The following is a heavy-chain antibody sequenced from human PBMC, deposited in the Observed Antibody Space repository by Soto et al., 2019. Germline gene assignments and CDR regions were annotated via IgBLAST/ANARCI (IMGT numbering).Heavy chain of an antibody. J-gene: IGHJ4*02. CDR2: ISSSSSYA. D-gene: IGHD5-12*01. CDR1: GFTFSSYY. V-gene: IGHV3-11*05. Sequence: PXGSLRLSCAASGFTFSSYYMSWIRQAPGKGLEWVSYISSSSSYANYADSVKGRFTISRDNAKNSLYLQMNSLRAEDTAVYYCARDHHRYSGYDYVDYWGQGTLLTVSS. CDR3: ARDHHRYSGYDYVDY.